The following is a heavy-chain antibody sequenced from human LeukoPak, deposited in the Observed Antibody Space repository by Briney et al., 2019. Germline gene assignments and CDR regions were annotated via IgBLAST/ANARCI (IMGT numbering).Heavy chain of an antibody. Sequence: GASVKVSCKASGYTFTGYYMHWVRQAPGQGLEWMGWINPNSGGTNYAQKFQGRVTMTRDTSISTAYMGLSRLRSDDTAVYYCARDDSGYAKESLTSFDNWGQGTLVTVSS. D-gene: IGHD5-12*01. CDR3: ARDDSGYAKESLTSFDN. V-gene: IGHV1-2*02. CDR1: GYTFTGYY. J-gene: IGHJ4*02. CDR2: INPNSGGT.